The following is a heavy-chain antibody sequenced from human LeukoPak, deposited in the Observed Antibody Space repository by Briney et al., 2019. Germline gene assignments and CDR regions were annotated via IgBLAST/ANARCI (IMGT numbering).Heavy chain of an antibody. CDR3: ARGGPEIRYPPAY. CDR1: GFTFSSYA. V-gene: IGHV3-30*04. CDR2: ISYDGSNK. J-gene: IGHJ4*02. Sequence: GGSLRLSCAASGFTFSSYAMRWVRQAPGKGLEWVAVISYDGSNKYYADSVKGRFTISRDNSKNTLYLQMNSLRAEDTAVYYCARGGPEIRYPPAYWGQGTLVTVSS. D-gene: IGHD5-24*01.